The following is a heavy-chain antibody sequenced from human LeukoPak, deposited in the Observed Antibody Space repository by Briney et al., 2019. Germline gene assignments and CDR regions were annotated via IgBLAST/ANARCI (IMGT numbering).Heavy chain of an antibody. J-gene: IGHJ5*01. CDR1: GGSISSYY. CDR2: FYISGST. D-gene: IGHD1-14*01. Sequence: SETLSLTCTVSGGSISSYYWSWIRQPAGKGLEWIGRFYISGSTNYNPSLKSRVTMSVDTSKNQFSLRLNSVTAADTAVYYCARIKPEAQLWFDYWGQGSLVTVSS. CDR3: ARIKPEAQLWFDY. V-gene: IGHV4-4*07.